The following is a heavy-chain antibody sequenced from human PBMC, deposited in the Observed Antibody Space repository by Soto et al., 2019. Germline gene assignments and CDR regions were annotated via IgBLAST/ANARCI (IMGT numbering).Heavy chain of an antibody. CDR2: ISAYNGNT. Sequence: SXKVSFKASGYSXGTSGIRLVRQAPGQGLEWMGWISAYNGNTNYEQKLQDIVTMTTYTSTSTAYLELRTMRSHDTAVYYCARAGHYYDSSGYADWGQGTLATVSS. CDR3: ARAGHYYDSSGYAD. J-gene: IGHJ4*02. V-gene: IGHV1-18*01. D-gene: IGHD3-22*01. CDR1: GYSXGTSG.